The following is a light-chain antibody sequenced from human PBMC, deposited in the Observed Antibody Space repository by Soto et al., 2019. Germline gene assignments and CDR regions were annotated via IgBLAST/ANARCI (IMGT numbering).Light chain of an antibody. CDR1: QDIKNY. V-gene: IGKV1-39*01. CDR2: AAS. J-gene: IGKJ1*01. Sequence: DIQMTQSPSSLSASVGDRVTMTCQASQDIKNYLNWYQQKPGKAPELLIFAASDLQSGVPSRFSGSGSGTDFTLTISSLQPEDFATYYCQQTYSSPQKFGQGTKVDIK. CDR3: QQTYSSPQK.